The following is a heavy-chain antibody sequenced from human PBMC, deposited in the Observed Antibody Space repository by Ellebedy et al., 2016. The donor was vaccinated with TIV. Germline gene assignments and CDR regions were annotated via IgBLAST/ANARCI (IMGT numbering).Heavy chain of an antibody. CDR3: ARARRITIFGVVIKGDNLDHYYYGMDV. CDR2: INPSGGST. D-gene: IGHD3-3*01. CDR1: GGTFSSYA. V-gene: IGHV1-46*01. J-gene: IGHJ6*02. Sequence: ASVKVSXXASGGTFSSYAISWVRQAPGQGLEWMGIINPSGGSTSYAQKFQGRVTMTRDTSTSTVYMELSSLRSEDTAVYYCARARRITIFGVVIKGDNLDHYYYGMDVWGQGTTVTVSS.